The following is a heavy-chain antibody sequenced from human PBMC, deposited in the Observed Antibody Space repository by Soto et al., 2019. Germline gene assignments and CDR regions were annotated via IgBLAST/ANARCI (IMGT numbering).Heavy chain of an antibody. J-gene: IGHJ6*03. CDR2: ISSNGGST. V-gene: IGHV3-64*01. CDR3: ARVHADHIVVVPAAGQTAMFYYYYMDV. CDR1: GFTFSSYA. D-gene: IGHD2-2*01. Sequence: GGSLRLSCAASGFTFSSYAMHWVRQAPGKGLEYVSAISSNGGSTYYANSVKGRFTISRDNSKNTLYLQMGSLRAEDMAVYYCARVHADHIVVVPAAGQTAMFYYYYMDVWGKGTTVTVSS.